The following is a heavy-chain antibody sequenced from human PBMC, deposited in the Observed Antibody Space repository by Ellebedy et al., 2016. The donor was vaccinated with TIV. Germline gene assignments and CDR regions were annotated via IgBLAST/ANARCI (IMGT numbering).Heavy chain of an antibody. Sequence: AASVKVSCKASGYTFTGNYMLWVRQVPGQGLEWMAWINPNSGGINYAQKLQGCVTMTRDTSISKAYMELSRLRSNDTDVYYCARGGGWLGRWGQGTLVTVSS. D-gene: IGHD6-19*01. CDR1: GYTFTGNY. CDR3: ARGGGWLGR. V-gene: IGHV1-2*04. CDR2: INPNSGGI. J-gene: IGHJ4*02.